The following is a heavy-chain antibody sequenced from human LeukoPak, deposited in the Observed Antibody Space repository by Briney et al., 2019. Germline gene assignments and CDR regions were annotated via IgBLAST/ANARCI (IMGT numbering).Heavy chain of an antibody. J-gene: IGHJ4*02. D-gene: IGHD3-22*01. CDR1: GFTFSSYS. CDR3: ARGGLYFDNSDYYSFDY. V-gene: IGHV3-48*02. Sequence: PGGSLRLSCTASGFTFSSYSMNWVRQAPGKGLEWVSYISSSSSTIYYADSVKGRFTISRDNAKNSLYLQMNSLRDEDTAVYYCARGGLYFDNSDYYSFDYWGQGTLVTVSS. CDR2: ISSSSSTI.